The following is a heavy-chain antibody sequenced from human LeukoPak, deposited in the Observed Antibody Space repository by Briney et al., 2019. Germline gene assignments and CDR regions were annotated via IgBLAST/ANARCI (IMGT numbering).Heavy chain of an antibody. CDR2: ISSSGSTI. D-gene: IGHD5-12*01. J-gene: IGHJ4*02. CDR3: ARGVRAYGYDHQGY. V-gene: IGHV3-48*03. CDR1: GFTFSSYE. Sequence: GSLRLSCAASGFTFSSYEMNWVRQAPGKGLEWVSYISSSGSTIYYADSVKGRFTISRDNAKNSLYLQMNSLRAEDTAVYYCARGVRAYGYDHQGYWGQGTLVTVSS.